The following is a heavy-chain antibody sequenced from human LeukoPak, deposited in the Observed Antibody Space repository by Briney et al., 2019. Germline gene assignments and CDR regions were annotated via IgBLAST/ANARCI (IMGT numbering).Heavy chain of an antibody. CDR1: GFTFSSYA. CDR2: INHSGST. J-gene: IGHJ3*02. Sequence: PGGSLRLSCAASGFTFSSYAMHWVRQPPGKGLEWIGEINHSGSTNYNPSLKSRVTISVDTSKNQFSLKLSSVTAADTAVYYCASLWPYQLSAFDIWGQGTMVTVSS. CDR3: ASLWPYQLSAFDI. D-gene: IGHD2-2*01. V-gene: IGHV4-34*01.